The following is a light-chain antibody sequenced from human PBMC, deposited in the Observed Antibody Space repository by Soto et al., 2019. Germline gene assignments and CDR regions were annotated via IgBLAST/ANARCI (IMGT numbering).Light chain of an antibody. CDR3: QRYNSAPFT. Sequence: DIQTTQSPSSLSASVGDRVTITCRASQDITNYLAWYQQKPGKVPKLLISAASTLQSGVPSRFSGSGSGTDFTLTISSLQPEDVATYYSQRYNSAPFTFGPGTKVDI. CDR2: AAS. J-gene: IGKJ3*01. V-gene: IGKV1-27*01. CDR1: QDITNY.